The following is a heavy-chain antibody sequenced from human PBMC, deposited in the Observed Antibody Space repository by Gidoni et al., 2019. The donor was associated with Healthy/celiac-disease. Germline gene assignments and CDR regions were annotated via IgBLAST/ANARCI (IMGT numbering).Heavy chain of an antibody. CDR2: IYYSGST. D-gene: IGHD4-17*01. CDR1: GGSISSYY. Sequence: QVQLQESGPGLVKPSETLSLTCTVSGGSISSYYWSWIRQPPGKGLEWIGYIYYSGSTNYNPSLKSRVTISVDTSKNQFSLKLSSVTAADTAVYYCARVSMTTVTKFPLDLWGRGTLVTVSS. J-gene: IGHJ2*01. V-gene: IGHV4-59*01. CDR3: ARVSMTTVTKFPLDL.